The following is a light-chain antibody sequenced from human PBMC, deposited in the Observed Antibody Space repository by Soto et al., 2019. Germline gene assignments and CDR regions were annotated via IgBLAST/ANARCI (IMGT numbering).Light chain of an antibody. V-gene: IGKV3D-20*01. CDR2: DAS. Sequence: EIVLTQSPATLSLSPGERATLSCGASQTITSAYLAWYQLKPGLAPRLLFYDASNRATSVPDRFSGSWSGTDFTLTISRLEPEDFAVYYCQQYDTSPLTFGGGTKVEIK. CDR1: QTITSAY. J-gene: IGKJ4*01. CDR3: QQYDTSPLT.